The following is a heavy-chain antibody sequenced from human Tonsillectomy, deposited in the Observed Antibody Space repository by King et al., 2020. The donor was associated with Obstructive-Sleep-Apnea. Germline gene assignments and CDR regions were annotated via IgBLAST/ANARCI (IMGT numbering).Heavy chain of an antibody. CDR2: INPNSGGT. V-gene: IGHV1-2*02. J-gene: IGHJ4*02. Sequence: QLVQSGAEVKKPGASVKVSCKASGYTFTGYYIHWVRQAPGQGLECMGWINPNSGGTNYAQKFQGRVTMTRDTSISTAYMELSRLISDDTAVYYCATVAVSTATYYFDYWGRGTLVTVSS. CDR1: GYTFTGYY. CDR3: ATVAVSTATYYFDY. D-gene: IGHD4-17*01.